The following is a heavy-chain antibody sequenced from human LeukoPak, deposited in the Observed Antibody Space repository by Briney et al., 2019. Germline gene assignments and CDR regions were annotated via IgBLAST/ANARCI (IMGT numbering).Heavy chain of an antibody. J-gene: IGHJ4*02. CDR3: ARDIPYSSSSFDY. CDR1: GGSFSGYY. Sequence: SETLSLTCVVYGGSFSGYYWSWIRQPPGKGLEWIGEINHSGSTNYNPSLKSRVTISVDTSKNQFSLKLRSVTAADTAVYYCARDIPYSSSSFDYWGQGTLVTVSS. V-gene: IGHV4-34*01. CDR2: INHSGST. D-gene: IGHD6-6*01.